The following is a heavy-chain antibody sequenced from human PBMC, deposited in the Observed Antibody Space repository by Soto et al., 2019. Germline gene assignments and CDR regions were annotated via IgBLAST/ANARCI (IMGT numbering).Heavy chain of an antibody. Sequence: EVQLLESGGGLVQPGGSLRLSCAASGFTFSSYAMSWVRQAPGKGLEWVSAISGSGGSTYYADSVKGRFTISRDNSKNTLYLQMNSLRAEDRAVYHCPTDLRPLLWFGRDHFDYWGQGTLVTVFS. J-gene: IGHJ4*02. V-gene: IGHV3-23*01. CDR1: GFTFSSYA. CDR2: ISGSGGST. D-gene: IGHD3-10*01. CDR3: PTDLRPLLWFGRDHFDY.